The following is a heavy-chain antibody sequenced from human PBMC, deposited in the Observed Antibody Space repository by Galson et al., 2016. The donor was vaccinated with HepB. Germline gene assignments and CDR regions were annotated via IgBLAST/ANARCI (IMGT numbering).Heavy chain of an antibody. J-gene: IGHJ4*02. CDR1: GFTFHVYG. CDR3: AKGDYDVLRYSDH. CDR2: ISHDGSNS. Sequence: SLRLSCAASGFTFHVYGVHWVRQAPGKGLEWVASISHDGSNSYHVDSVKGRFTISRDNFKSTLYLEMNSLRGEDTAIYYCAKGDYDVLRYSDHWGQGTLVTVSS. V-gene: IGHV3-30*18. D-gene: IGHD3-9*01.